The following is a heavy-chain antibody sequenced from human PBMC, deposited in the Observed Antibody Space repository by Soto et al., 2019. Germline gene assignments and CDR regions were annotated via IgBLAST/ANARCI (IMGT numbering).Heavy chain of an antibody. CDR2: ISGSGDST. CDR1: GFTFSSYA. D-gene: IGHD6-19*01. Sequence: GSLRLSCAASGFTFSSYAMSWVRQAPGKGLEWVSGISGSGDSTYYADSVKGRFTISRDNSKNTLYLQMNSLRAEDTAVYYCAKDLYSSGWYADYWGQGTLVTVSS. CDR3: AKDLYSSGWYADY. V-gene: IGHV3-23*01. J-gene: IGHJ4*02.